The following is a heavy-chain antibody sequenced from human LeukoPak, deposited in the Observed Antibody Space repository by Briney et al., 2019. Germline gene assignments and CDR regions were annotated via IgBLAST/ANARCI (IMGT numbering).Heavy chain of an antibody. CDR2: ISYDGSNK. D-gene: IGHD5-18*01. CDR1: GFTFSSYA. V-gene: IGHV3-30-3*01. Sequence: GGSLRLSCAASGFTFSSYAMHWVRQAPGKGLEWVAVISYDGSNKYYADSVKGRFTISRDNSKNTLYLQMNSLRAEDTAVYYCARMSSYGYGDFDYWGQGTLVTVSS. CDR3: ARMSSYGYGDFDY. J-gene: IGHJ4*02.